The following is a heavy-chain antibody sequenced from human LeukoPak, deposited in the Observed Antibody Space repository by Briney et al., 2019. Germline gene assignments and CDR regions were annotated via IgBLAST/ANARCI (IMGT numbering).Heavy chain of an antibody. J-gene: IGHJ6*03. D-gene: IGHD2-2*02. V-gene: IGHV3-30*02. CDR1: GFTFSSYG. Sequence: GGSLRLSCAASGFTFSSYGMHWVRQAPGKGLEWVAFIRCDGSNKYYADSVKGRFTISRDNSKNTLYLQMNSLRAEDTAVYYCAKVGLDCSSTSCYTRRYYMDVWGKGTTVTVSS. CDR2: IRCDGSNK. CDR3: AKVGLDCSSTSCYTRRYYMDV.